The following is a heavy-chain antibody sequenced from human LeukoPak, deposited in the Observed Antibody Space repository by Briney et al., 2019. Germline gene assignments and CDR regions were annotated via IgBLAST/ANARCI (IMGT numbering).Heavy chain of an antibody. CDR3: AKEEGDTPCQH. CDR2: INSDGSST. J-gene: IGHJ1*01. V-gene: IGHV3-74*01. CDR1: GFTFSSYW. Sequence: GGSLRLSCAASGFTFSSYWMHWVRQAPGKGLVWVSRINSDGSSTSYADSVKGRFTISRDNAKNTLYLQMNSLRAEDTAVYYYAKEEGDTPCQHWGQGTLVTVSS. D-gene: IGHD2-15*01.